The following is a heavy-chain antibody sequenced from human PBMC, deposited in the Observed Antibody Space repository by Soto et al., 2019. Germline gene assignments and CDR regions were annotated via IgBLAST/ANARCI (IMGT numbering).Heavy chain of an antibody. CDR2: ISAYNGNT. CDR1: GYTFTSYG. V-gene: IGHV1-18*04. CDR3: ARQQLVPFDY. D-gene: IGHD6-13*01. Sequence: ASVKVSCKASGYTFTSYGISWVRQAPGQGLEGMGWISAYNGNTNYAQKLQGRVTMTTDTSTSTAYMELRSLRSDDTAVYYWARQQLVPFDYWGEGTLVSVSS. J-gene: IGHJ4*02.